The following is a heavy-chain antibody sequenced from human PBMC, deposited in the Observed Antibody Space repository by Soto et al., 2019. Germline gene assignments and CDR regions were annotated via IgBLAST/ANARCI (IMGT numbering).Heavy chain of an antibody. D-gene: IGHD3-10*01. J-gene: IGHJ6*02. CDR2: INHSGST. CDR3: ARGDRSYYFGSGSVKSYYYYGMDV. V-gene: IGHV4-34*01. CDR1: GGSFSGYY. Sequence: SSETLSLTCAVYGGSFSGYYWSWIRQPPGKGLEWIGEINHSGSTNYNPSLKSRVTISVDTSKNQFSLKLSSVTAADTAVYYCARGDRSYYFGSGSVKSYYYYGMDVWGQGTTVTVSS.